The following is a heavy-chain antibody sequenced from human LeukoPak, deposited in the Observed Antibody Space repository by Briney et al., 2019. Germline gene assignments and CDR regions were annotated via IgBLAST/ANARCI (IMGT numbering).Heavy chain of an antibody. D-gene: IGHD3-22*01. J-gene: IGHJ4*02. CDR3: IGDDSSGYQHN. Sequence: GGSLRLSCAASGFTVSSNYMSWVRQAPEKGMEWVSVIYSGGSTYYADSVKGRFTISRDNSKNTLYLQMNSLRAEDTAVYYCIGDDSSGYQHNWGQGTLVTVSS. CDR2: IYSGGST. CDR1: GFTVSSNY. V-gene: IGHV3-66*01.